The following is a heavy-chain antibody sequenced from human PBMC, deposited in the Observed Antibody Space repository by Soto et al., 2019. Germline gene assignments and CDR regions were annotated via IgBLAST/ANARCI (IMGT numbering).Heavy chain of an antibody. Sequence: PSETLSLTCTVSDGSISSYYWTWIRQPPGKGLEWIAHIYYSGSTSYNSSLKSRVTISVDRSKSQLSLKLSSVTAADTAVYYCARVRDCSGRTCYSWWFDPWGQGTLVTVSS. J-gene: IGHJ5*02. V-gene: IGHV4-59*01. CDR3: ARVRDCSGRTCYSWWFDP. CDR2: IYYSGST. D-gene: IGHD2-15*01. CDR1: DGSISSYY.